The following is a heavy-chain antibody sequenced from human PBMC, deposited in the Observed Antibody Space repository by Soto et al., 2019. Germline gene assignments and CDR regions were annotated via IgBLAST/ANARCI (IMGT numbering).Heavy chain of an antibody. D-gene: IGHD6-13*01. CDR2: ISYDGSNK. J-gene: IGHJ6*02. V-gene: IGHV3-30-3*01. Sequence: QVQLVESGGGVVQPGRSLRLSCAASGFTFTSYAMHWVRQAPGKGLVWVAVISYDGSNKYYADSVKGRFTISRDNSKNTLYLQMNSLRAEDTAVYYFARGRQQLRYYYYGLDVCGQGTTVTVSS. CDR3: ARGRQQLRYYYYGLDV. CDR1: GFTFTSYA.